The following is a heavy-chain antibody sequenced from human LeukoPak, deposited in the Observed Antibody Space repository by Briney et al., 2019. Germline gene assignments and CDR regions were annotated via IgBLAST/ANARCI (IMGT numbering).Heavy chain of an antibody. CDR1: GVSISSSSYY. CDR3: ARHWSYYYYMDV. J-gene: IGHJ6*03. V-gene: IGHV4-39*01. Sequence: SETLSLTCTVSGVSISSSSYYWGWLRQPPGTGLEWIGSIYYSGSTYYNPSLKSRVTISVDTSKNQFSLKLSSVTAADTAVYYCARHWSYYYYMDVWGKGTTVTISS. CDR2: IYYSGST.